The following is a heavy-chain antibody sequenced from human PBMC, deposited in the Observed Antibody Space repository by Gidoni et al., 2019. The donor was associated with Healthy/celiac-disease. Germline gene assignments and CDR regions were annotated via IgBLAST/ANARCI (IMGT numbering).Heavy chain of an antibody. D-gene: IGHD6-13*01. CDR1: GYSFTSYW. J-gene: IGHJ6*02. V-gene: IGHV5-10-1*03. Sequence: EVQLVQSGAAVKKHGESLRISCQGSGYSFTSYWISWVRQIPGKGREWMGRIDPSDSYTTYSPSFQGHVTISADKSISTAYLQWSSLKASDTAMYYCAGTSIAAAGTNYYYGMDVWGQGTTVTVSS. CDR2: IDPSDSYT. CDR3: AGTSIAAAGTNYYYGMDV.